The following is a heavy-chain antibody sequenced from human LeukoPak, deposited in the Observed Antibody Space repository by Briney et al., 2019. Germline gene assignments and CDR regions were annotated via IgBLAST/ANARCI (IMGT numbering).Heavy chain of an antibody. D-gene: IGHD1-26*01. CDR1: GFTFSDNY. J-gene: IGHJ6*03. CDR2: ITSSSSYI. Sequence: PGGSLRLSCAASGFTFSDNYMTWVRQAPGKGLEWVSSITSSSSYIYYADSVKGRFTISRDNAKNSLYLQINSLRAEDTAVYYCARDPYSGRYGDYYYYYMDVWGKGTTVTISS. CDR3: ARDPYSGRYGDYYYYYMDV. V-gene: IGHV3-21*01.